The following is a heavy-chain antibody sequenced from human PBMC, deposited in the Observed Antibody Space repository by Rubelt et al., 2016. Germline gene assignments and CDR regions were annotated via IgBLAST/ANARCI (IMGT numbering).Heavy chain of an antibody. CDR1: GGSFSGYY. CDR3: ARFKYSSGWEGFDY. D-gene: IGHD6-19*01. Sequence: QVQLQQWGAGLLKPSETLSITCAVYGGSFSGYYWSWIRQPPGKGLEWIGEINHSGSTNYNPSRKGRFTLSVEPSKIQVSLKVSSVTAADTAVYYCARFKYSSGWEGFDYWGQGTLVTVSS. J-gene: IGHJ4*02. V-gene: IGHV4-34*01. CDR2: INHSGST.